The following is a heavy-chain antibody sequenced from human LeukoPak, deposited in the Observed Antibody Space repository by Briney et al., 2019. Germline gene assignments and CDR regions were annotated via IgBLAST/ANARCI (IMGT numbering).Heavy chain of an antibody. Sequence: PGGTLRLSCAASGFTFSSYGMSWVRQAPGKGLEWVSAISGSGGSTYYADSVKGRFTISRDNSKNTLYLQMNSLRAEDTAVYYCAKSRYSSSWYYFQHWGQGTLVTVSS. D-gene: IGHD6-13*01. CDR3: AKSRYSSSWYYFQH. CDR1: GFTFSSYG. J-gene: IGHJ1*01. CDR2: ISGSGGST. V-gene: IGHV3-23*01.